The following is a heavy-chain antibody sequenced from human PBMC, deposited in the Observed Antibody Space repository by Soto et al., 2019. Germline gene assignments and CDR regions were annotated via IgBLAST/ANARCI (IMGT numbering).Heavy chain of an antibody. CDR2: IVVGSGNT. D-gene: IGHD5-12*01. CDR1: GFTFTSSA. CDR3: AAGYRRDGYDRGPYYYYYYGMDV. V-gene: IGHV1-58*01. J-gene: IGHJ6*02. Sequence: SVKVSCKASGFTFTSSAVQWVRQARGQRLEWIGWIVVGSGNTNYAQKFQERVTITRDMSTSTAYMELSSLRSEDTAVYYCAAGYRRDGYDRGPYYYYYYGMDVWGQGTTVTVSS.